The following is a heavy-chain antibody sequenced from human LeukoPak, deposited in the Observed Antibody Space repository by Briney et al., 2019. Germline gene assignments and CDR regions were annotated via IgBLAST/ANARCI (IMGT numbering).Heavy chain of an antibody. CDR1: GFTFSNYG. Sequence: GGSLRLSCATSGFTFSNYGMHWVRQAPGKGLEWVAFIRYDGRSQYYANSVKGRFTISGDKSKNTLYLQMNSLRAEDTAVYYCAKDRGPRVMFDAFDVWGQGTMVTVSS. D-gene: IGHD3-10*01. CDR3: AKDRGPRVMFDAFDV. J-gene: IGHJ3*01. CDR2: IRYDGRSQ. V-gene: IGHV3-30*02.